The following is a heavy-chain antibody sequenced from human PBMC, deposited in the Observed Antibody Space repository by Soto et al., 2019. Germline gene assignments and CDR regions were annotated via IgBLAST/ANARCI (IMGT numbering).Heavy chain of an antibody. J-gene: IGHJ4*02. CDR2: IGDDGNNK. D-gene: IGHD6-19*01. V-gene: IGHV3-33*01. Sequence: QVQLVESGGGVVQPGRSLRLSCAASGFTFSNYGIHWVRQAPGKGLEWVAVIGDDGNNKYYADSVKGRFTISRDNSKNTLYLQMNSLRVEDTAVYYCARDVLGDSSGCSDYWGQGTLVTVSS. CDR1: GFTFSNYG. CDR3: ARDVLGDSSGCSDY.